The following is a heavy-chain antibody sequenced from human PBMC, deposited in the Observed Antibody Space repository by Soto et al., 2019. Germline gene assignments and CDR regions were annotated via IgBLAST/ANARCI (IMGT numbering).Heavy chain of an antibody. CDR1: GYSFTSYW. Sequence: GESLKISCKGSGYSFTSYWIGWVRQMPGKGLEWMGIIYPGDSDTRYSPSFQGQVTISADKSISTAYLQWSSLKASDTAMYYCARHLFSGGSCYSDAFDIWGQGTMVTVS. CDR2: IYPGDSDT. CDR3: ARHLFSGGSCYSDAFDI. J-gene: IGHJ3*02. V-gene: IGHV5-51*01. D-gene: IGHD2-15*01.